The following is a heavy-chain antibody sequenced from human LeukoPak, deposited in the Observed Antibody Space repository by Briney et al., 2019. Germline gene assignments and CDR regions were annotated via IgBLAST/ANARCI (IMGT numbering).Heavy chain of an antibody. CDR2: IYYSGST. CDR1: GGSISPYY. D-gene: IGHD6-25*01. J-gene: IGHJ3*02. Sequence: SETLSLTCTVSGGSISPYYWSWIRQSPGKGLDWIGYIYYSGSTNYNPSLKSRVTISLDTSKNQFSLKLYSVTAADTAVYYCARHGGSVWIAADDAFEIWGQGTMVTVSS. CDR3: ARHGGSVWIAADDAFEI. V-gene: IGHV4-59*08.